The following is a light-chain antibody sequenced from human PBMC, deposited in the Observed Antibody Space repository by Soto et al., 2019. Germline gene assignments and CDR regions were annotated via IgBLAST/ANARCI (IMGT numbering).Light chain of an antibody. V-gene: IGLV2-14*01. J-gene: IGLJ2*01. CDR3: SSYTSSSTLVV. CDR1: SSDVGGYNY. CDR2: DVS. Sequence: QSALTQPASVSGSPGQSITNSCTGTSSDVGGYNYVSWYQQHPGKAPKLMIYDVSNRPSGVSNRFSGSKSGNTASLTISGLQAEDEDDYYCSSYTSSSTLVVFGGATKLTVL.